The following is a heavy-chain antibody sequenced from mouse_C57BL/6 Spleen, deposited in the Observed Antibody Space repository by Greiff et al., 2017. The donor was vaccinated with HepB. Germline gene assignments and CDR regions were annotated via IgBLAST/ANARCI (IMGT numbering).Heavy chain of an antibody. Sequence: QVQLKQPGAELVMPGASVKLSCKASGYTFTSYWMHWVKQRPGQGLEWIGEIDPSDSYTNYNQKFKGKSTLTVDKSSSTAYMQLSSLTSEDSAVYYFARRLTLYYYAMDYWGQGTSVTVSS. D-gene: IGHD3-2*02. CDR2: IDPSDSYT. V-gene: IGHV1-69*01. J-gene: IGHJ4*01. CDR3: ARRLTLYYYAMDY. CDR1: GYTFTSYW.